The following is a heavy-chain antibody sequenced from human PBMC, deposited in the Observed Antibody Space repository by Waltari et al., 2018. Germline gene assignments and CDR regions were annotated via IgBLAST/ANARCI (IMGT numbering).Heavy chain of an antibody. D-gene: IGHD1-26*01. CDR1: GFTFSSYW. CDR2: INPDGSER. Sequence: EVQLVESGGGLVQPGGSLRLSCGASGFTFSSYWMTWVRQAPGKVLEWVANINPDGSERYYVDSVKGRFTISRDNAKNSLYLQVNSLGAEDTAIYYCARDSGRFYVDYWGQGTLLTVSS. J-gene: IGHJ4*02. V-gene: IGHV3-7*01. CDR3: ARDSGRFYVDY.